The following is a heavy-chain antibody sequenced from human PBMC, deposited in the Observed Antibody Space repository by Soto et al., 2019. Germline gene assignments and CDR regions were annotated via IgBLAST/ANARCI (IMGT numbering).Heavy chain of an antibody. CDR3: AKDTGYNWNRLDYYYGMDV. Sequence: EVQLLESGGGLVQPGGSLRLSCAASGFTFSSYAMSWVRQAPVKGLEWVSAISGSGGSTYYADSVKGRFTISRDNSKNTLYLQMNSLRAEDTAVYYCAKDTGYNWNRLDYYYGMDVWGQGTTVTVSS. D-gene: IGHD1-1*01. J-gene: IGHJ6*02. V-gene: IGHV3-23*01. CDR1: GFTFSSYA. CDR2: ISGSGGST.